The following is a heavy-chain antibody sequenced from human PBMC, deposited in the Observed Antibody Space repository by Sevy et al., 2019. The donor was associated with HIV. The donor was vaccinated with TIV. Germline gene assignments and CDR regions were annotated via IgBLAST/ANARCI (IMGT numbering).Heavy chain of an antibody. CDR3: TRDVSATLDY. CDR2: TRNRANGYTT. J-gene: IGHJ4*02. Sequence: GGSLRLSCAASGFILNDHYMDWVRQAPGKGLEWVGRTRNRANGYTTEYAASVKGRFTISRDDSKNTLYLQMNSLKSVDTAVHYFTRDVSATLDYWGQGTLVTVSS. V-gene: IGHV3-72*01. CDR1: GFILNDHY. D-gene: IGHD1-1*01.